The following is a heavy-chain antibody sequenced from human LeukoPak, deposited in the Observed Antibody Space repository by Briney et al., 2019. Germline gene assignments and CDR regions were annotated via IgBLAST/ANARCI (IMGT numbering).Heavy chain of an antibody. CDR1: GGTFSSYA. V-gene: IGHV1-69*13. CDR3: ARNRRRCSSTSCYSSLYYYGMDV. CDR2: IIPIFGTA. Sequence: SVKVSCKASGGTFSSYAISWVRQAPGQGLEWMGGIIPIFGTANYAQKFQGRVTITADESTSTAYMELSSLRSEDTAVYYCARNRRRCSSTSCYSSLYYYGMDVWGQGTTVTVSS. J-gene: IGHJ6*02. D-gene: IGHD2-2*01.